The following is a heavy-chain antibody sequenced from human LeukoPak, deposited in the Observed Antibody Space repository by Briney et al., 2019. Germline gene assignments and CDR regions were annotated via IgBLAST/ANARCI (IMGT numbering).Heavy chain of an antibody. V-gene: IGHV3-21*01. CDR1: GFTFCSYS. CDR2: ISSGSNDI. J-gene: IGHJ4*02. Sequence: PGGSLRLSCAGSGFTFCSYSMNWVRQAPGKGLEWVSFISSGSNDIYYADSVKGRFTISRDNAKNSLYLEMNSLRAEDTAVYYCARSIGAAYFDNWGQGTLVTVSS. D-gene: IGHD6-13*01. CDR3: ARSIGAAYFDN.